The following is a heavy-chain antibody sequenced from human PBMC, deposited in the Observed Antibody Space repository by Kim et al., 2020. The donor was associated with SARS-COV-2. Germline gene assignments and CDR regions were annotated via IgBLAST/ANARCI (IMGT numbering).Heavy chain of an antibody. J-gene: IGHJ5*02. CDR3: ARGVDSGVLHGLSRWFDP. D-gene: IGHD6-19*01. Sequence: ASVKVSCKASGYTFSNYAINWVRQAPGQGLEWLGWISAHNGNTYYAQKFQDRVTMTTDTSTSTAYMELSSLTSDDTALYYCARGVDSGVLHGLSRWFDPWGQGTLVTGSA. CDR1: GYTFSNYA. V-gene: IGHV1-18*01. CDR2: ISAHNGNT.